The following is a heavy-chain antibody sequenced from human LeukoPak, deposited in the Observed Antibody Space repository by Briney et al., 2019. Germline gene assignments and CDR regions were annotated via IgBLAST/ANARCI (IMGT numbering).Heavy chain of an antibody. J-gene: IGHJ4*02. Sequence: PGGSLRLSCAASGFTFNHYGLSWVRQAPGKGLEWVSSISGTGGSTYYADSVKGRLTIPRDNSKNTLYLQMNSLRTEDTALYYCARGAHKRDDYGGFFDYWGQGTLVTVSS. CDR3: ARGAHKRDDYGGFFDY. D-gene: IGHD4-23*01. V-gene: IGHV3-23*01. CDR1: GFTFNHYG. CDR2: ISGTGGST.